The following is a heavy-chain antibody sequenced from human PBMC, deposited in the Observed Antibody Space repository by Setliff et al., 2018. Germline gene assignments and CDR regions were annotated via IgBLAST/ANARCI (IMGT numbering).Heavy chain of an antibody. V-gene: IGHV5-51*01. CDR3: ARQAVAGSDAFDI. D-gene: IGHD6-19*01. J-gene: IGHJ3*02. CDR2: IYPGDSDT. Sequence: LGESQKISCKGSGYSFTSYWIGWVRQMPGKGLEWMGIIYPGDSDTRYSPSFQGQVTISADKSISTAYLQWSSLKASDTAMYYCARQAVAGSDAFDIWGQGTMVTVSS. CDR1: GYSFTSYW.